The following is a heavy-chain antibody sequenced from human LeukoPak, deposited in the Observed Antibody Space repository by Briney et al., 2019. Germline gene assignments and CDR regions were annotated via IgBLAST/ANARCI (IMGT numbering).Heavy chain of an antibody. CDR3: ARGTTGYSSGWYYDY. D-gene: IGHD6-19*01. V-gene: IGHV1-8*03. Sequence: ASVKVSCKASGYTFTSYDINWVRQATGQGLGWMGWMNPNSGNTGHAQKFQGRVTITRNTSISTAYMELSSLRSEDTAVYYCARGTTGYSSGWYYDYWGQGTLVTVSS. CDR2: MNPNSGNT. J-gene: IGHJ4*02. CDR1: GYTFTSYD.